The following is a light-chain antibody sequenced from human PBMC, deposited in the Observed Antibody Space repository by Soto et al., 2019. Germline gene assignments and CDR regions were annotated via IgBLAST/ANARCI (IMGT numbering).Light chain of an antibody. J-gene: IGKJ5*01. CDR1: QTVRNNY. CDR3: QQRSNWPPKIT. Sequence: EFVLTQSPGTLSLSPGERATLSCRASQTVRNNYLAWYQQKPGQAPRLLIYDASNRATGIPARFSGSGSGTDFTLTISSLEPEDFAVYYCQQRSNWPPKITFGQGTRLEI. V-gene: IGKV3-11*01. CDR2: DAS.